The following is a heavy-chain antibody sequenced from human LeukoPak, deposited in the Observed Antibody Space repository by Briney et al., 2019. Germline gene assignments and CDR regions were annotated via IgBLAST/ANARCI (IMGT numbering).Heavy chain of an antibody. Sequence: KPSETLSLTCAVYGGSFSGYYWSWIRQPPGKGLGWIREINHSGSTNYNPSLKSRVTISVDTSKNQFSLKLSSVTAADTAVYYCARQPCGGDCYSSTYYFDYWGQGTLVTVSS. CDR2: INHSGST. J-gene: IGHJ4*02. CDR1: GGSFSGYY. D-gene: IGHD2-21*02. V-gene: IGHV4-34*01. CDR3: ARQPCGGDCYSSTYYFDY.